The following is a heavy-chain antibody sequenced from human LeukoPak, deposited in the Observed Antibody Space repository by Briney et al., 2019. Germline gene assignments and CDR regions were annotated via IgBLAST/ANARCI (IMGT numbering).Heavy chain of an antibody. V-gene: IGHV4-34*01. Sequence: SETLSLTCAVYGGSFSGYYWSWIRQPPGKGLEWIGEINHSGSTNYNPSLKSRVTISVDTSKNQLSLKLSSVTAADTAVYYCAHYDYGDGVDAFDIWGQGTMVTVSS. CDR2: INHSGST. CDR1: GGSFSGYY. J-gene: IGHJ3*02. CDR3: AHYDYGDGVDAFDI. D-gene: IGHD4-17*01.